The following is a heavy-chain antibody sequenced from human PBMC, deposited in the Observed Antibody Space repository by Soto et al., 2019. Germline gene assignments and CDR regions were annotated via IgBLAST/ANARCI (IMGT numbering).Heavy chain of an antibody. CDR3: EKDRDIQNYRVIKAYFNY. CDR1: GFTFSSYA. Sequence: PGGSLRLSCAASGFTFSSYAMSWVRQAPGKGLEWVSAISGSGGSTYYADSVKGRFTISRDNSKNTLYLQMNSLRAEDTAVYYSEKDRDIQNYRVIKAYFNYWGQRTLLTVSS. D-gene: IGHD2-15*01. J-gene: IGHJ4*02. V-gene: IGHV3-23*01. CDR2: ISGSGGST.